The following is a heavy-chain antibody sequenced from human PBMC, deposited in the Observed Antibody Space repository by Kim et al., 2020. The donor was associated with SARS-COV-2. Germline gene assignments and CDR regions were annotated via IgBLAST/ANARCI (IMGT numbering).Heavy chain of an antibody. CDR2: LNGDGDKT. J-gene: IGHJ4*02. D-gene: IGHD6-13*01. V-gene: IGHV3-43*02. CDR3: AKADSSGWSSIDY. CDR1: GFTFHNYA. Sequence: GGSLRLSCAASGFTFHNYAMHWVRQAPGKGLEWVSLLNGDGDKTYYADSVRRRFTISRDNSKNSLFLDMSSLTTEDTAFYYCAKADSSGWSSIDYWGQGTLVTVSS.